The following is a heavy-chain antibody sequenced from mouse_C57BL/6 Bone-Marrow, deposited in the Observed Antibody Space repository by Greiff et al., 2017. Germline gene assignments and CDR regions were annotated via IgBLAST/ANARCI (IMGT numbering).Heavy chain of an antibody. D-gene: IGHD2-3*01. Sequence: EVMLVESGGGLVQPGGSLKLSCAASGIDFSRYWMSWVRRAPGKGLEWIGEINPDSSTINYAPSLKDKFIISRDNAKNTLYLQMSKVRSEDTALYYCAKGWLLQDYAMDYWGQGTSVTVSS. V-gene: IGHV4-1*01. J-gene: IGHJ4*01. CDR3: AKGWLLQDYAMDY. CDR1: GIDFSRYW. CDR2: INPDSSTI.